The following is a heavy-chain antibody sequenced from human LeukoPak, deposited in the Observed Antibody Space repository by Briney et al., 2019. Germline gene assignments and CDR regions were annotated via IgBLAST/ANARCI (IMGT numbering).Heavy chain of an antibody. CDR1: GYSISSGYF. CDR3: TREVWGSTFPDY. J-gene: IGHJ4*02. D-gene: IGHD7-27*01. Sequence: SETLSLTCSVSGYSISSGYFWGWIRQPPGKGPEWIATTHHSGATYYNPSLKSRVTLSVDTSKNQVSLKMTSVTAADTAVYYCTREVWGSTFPDYWGQGALVTVSS. V-gene: IGHV4-38-2*02. CDR2: THHSGAT.